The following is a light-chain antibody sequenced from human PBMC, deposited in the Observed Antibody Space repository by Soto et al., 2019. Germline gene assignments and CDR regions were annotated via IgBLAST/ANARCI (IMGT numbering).Light chain of an antibody. CDR3: AGWDGSLRGFV. J-gene: IGLJ1*01. CDR2: DNN. Sequence: QSVLTQHPSASGTPGQRVTISCSGSSSNIGRDPVNWYQELPGTAPKLLIYDNNQRPSGVPDRFSGSKSGTSASLAISGLQSEDEADYFCAGWDGSLRGFVFGTGTKVTVL. V-gene: IGLV1-44*01. CDR1: SSNIGRDP.